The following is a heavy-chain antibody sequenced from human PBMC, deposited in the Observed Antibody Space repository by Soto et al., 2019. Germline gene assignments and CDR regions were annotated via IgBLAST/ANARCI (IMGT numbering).Heavy chain of an antibody. J-gene: IGHJ4*02. Sequence: QVQLQESGPGLVKPSGTLSLTCAVSGGSISSNNWWSWVRQPPGKGLEWIGEIYDSGSTNYNPSLKSRVTISVDQSKNQFSLKVSSVTAADTAVYYCARRIAVAGSLRIQSLIDYWGQGTLVTVSS. CDR3: ARRIAVAGSLRIQSLIDY. CDR1: GGSISSNNW. CDR2: IYDSGST. D-gene: IGHD6-19*01. V-gene: IGHV4-4*02.